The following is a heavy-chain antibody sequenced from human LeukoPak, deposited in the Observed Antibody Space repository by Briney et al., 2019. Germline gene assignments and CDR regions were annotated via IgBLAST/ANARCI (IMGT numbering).Heavy chain of an antibody. V-gene: IGHV3-30*03. CDR1: GFTFSSYN. J-gene: IGHJ3*02. Sequence: PGGSLRLSCAASGFTFSSYNLHWVRQAPGKGLERVAVISKDGGFKYYADSVKGRFTISRDNSKNTFYLQMNSLIIEDTAVYYCTREEYSSFWSTAGAFDIWGQGTMVTVSS. CDR2: ISKDGGFK. D-gene: IGHD6-19*01. CDR3: TREEYSSFWSTAGAFDI.